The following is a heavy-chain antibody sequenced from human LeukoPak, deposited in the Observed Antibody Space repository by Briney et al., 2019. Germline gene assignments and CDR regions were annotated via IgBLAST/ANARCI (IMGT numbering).Heavy chain of an antibody. Sequence: GGSLRLSCAASGFTFSDYYMSWIRQAPGKGLEWVSYISSSGSTIYYADSVKARFTISRDNAKNSLYLQMNSLRAEDTAVYYCARDSLAARVYYYYGMDVWGQGTTVTVSS. J-gene: IGHJ6*02. CDR1: GFTFSDYY. CDR2: ISSSGSTI. CDR3: ARDSLAARVYYYYGMDV. D-gene: IGHD6-6*01. V-gene: IGHV3-11*01.